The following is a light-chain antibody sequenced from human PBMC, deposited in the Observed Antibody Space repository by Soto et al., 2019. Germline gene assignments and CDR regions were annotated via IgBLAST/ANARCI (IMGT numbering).Light chain of an antibody. CDR1: QSISSW. CDR3: QQYNSYPWT. Sequence: DIQMTHSPSTLSASVLYRVTITFRASQSISSWLALYQQKPGKAPKLLIYDASSLESGVPSRFSGSGSGTEFTLTISSLQPDDFATYYCQQYNSYPWTFGQGTKVDIK. CDR2: DAS. J-gene: IGKJ1*01. V-gene: IGKV1-5*01.